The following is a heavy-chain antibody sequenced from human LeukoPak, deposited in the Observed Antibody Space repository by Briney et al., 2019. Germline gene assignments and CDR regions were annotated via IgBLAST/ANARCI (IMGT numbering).Heavy chain of an antibody. D-gene: IGHD1-1*01. Sequence: SETLSLTCTVSAGSISSSSYYWGWIRQPPGTGLEWIGSIYYSGSTYYNPSLKSRVTISVDTSKNQFSQKLSSVTAADTAVYYCARQGGNALDYCGQGTLVTVSS. CDR1: AGSISSSSYY. J-gene: IGHJ4*02. V-gene: IGHV4-39*01. CDR3: ARQGGNALDY. CDR2: IYYSGST.